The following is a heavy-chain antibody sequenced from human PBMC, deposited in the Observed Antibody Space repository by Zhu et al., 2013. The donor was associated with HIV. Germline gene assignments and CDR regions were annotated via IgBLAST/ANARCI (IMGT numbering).Heavy chain of an antibody. CDR2: IIPMFGTA. J-gene: IGHJ4*02. Sequence: QVQLVQSGTEVTMPGSSVRVSCKTSGGSFNTYAFSWVRQAAHGGLEWMGGIIPMFGTANYAQKFQGRVTITADESTSTAYMQLSSLRSEDTAVYYCARDHNSGYYSYFDYWGQGTLVTVSS. CDR1: GGSFNTYA. CDR3: ARDHNSGYYSYFDY. V-gene: IGHV1-69*01. D-gene: IGHD3-22*01.